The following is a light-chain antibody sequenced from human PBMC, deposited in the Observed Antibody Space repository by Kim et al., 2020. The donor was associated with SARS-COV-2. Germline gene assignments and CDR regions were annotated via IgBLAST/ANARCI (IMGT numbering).Light chain of an antibody. V-gene: IGLV1-51*01. CDR2: DNN. J-gene: IGLJ3*02. CDR3: GTWDSSLSAPNWV. CDR1: SSNIGNNY. Sequence: KVTISCSGSSSNIGNNYVSWYQQLPGTAPKLLIYDNNKRTSGIPDRFSGSKSGTSATLGITGLQTGDEADYYCGTWDSSLSAPNWVFGGGTQLTVL.